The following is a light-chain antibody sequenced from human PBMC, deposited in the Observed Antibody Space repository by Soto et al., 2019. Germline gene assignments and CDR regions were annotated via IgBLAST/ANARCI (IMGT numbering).Light chain of an antibody. J-gene: IGLJ3*02. CDR3: SSYTSSSTVV. CDR2: EVS. Sequence: QSALTQPASVSGSPGQSITISCTGTSSDVGGYIFVSWYQHHPGKVPKLMIYEVSNRPSGVSNRFSGSKSGNTASLTISGLQAEDEADYYCSSYTSSSTVVFGGGTKLTV. CDR1: SSDVGGYIF. V-gene: IGLV2-14*01.